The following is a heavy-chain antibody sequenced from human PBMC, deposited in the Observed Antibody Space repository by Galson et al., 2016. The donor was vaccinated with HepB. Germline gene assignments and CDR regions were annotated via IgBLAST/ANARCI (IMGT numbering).Heavy chain of an antibody. CDR1: GFTFRSYS. CDR3: ARDALRWELLGPEDNWFDP. CDR2: ISSSSSYI. J-gene: IGHJ5*02. D-gene: IGHD1-26*01. V-gene: IGHV3-21*01. Sequence: SLRLSCAASGFTFRSYSMNWVRQAPGKGLEWVSSISSSSSYIYYADSVKGRFTISRDNAKNSVYLQMNSLRAEDTAVYYCARDALRWELLGPEDNWFDPWGQGTLVAVSS.